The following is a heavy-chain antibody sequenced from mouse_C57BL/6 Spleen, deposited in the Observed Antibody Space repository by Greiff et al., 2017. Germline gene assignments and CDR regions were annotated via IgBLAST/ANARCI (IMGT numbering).Heavy chain of an antibody. Sequence: VQLQQPGAELVKPGASVKMSCKASGYTFTSYWITWVKQRPGQGLEWIGDIYPGSGSTNYNEKFKSKATLTVDTSSSTAYMQLSSLTSEDSAVYYCARTGDSPAWFAYWGQGTLVTVSA. J-gene: IGHJ3*01. CDR1: GYTFTSYW. CDR3: ARTGDSPAWFAY. D-gene: IGHD6-1*01. CDR2: IYPGSGST. V-gene: IGHV1-55*01.